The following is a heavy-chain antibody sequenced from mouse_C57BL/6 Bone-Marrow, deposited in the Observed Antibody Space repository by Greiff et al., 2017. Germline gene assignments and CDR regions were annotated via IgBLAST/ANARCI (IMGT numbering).Heavy chain of an antibody. CDR1: GFSLTSYG. CDR2: IWSGGST. D-gene: IGHD1-1*01. J-gene: IGHJ4*01. CDR3: ARNYYYGSSPYYYAMDY. Sequence: QVQLQQSGPGLVQPSQSLSITCTVSGFSLTSYGVQWVRQSPGKGLEWLGVIWSGGSTDYNAAFISRLSISKDNSKSQVFFKMNSLQADDTAIYSCARNYYYGSSPYYYAMDYWGQGTSVTVSS. V-gene: IGHV2-2*01.